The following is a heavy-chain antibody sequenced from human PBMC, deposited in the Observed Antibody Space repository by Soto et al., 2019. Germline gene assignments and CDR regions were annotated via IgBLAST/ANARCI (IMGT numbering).Heavy chain of an antibody. J-gene: IGHJ5*02. D-gene: IGHD4-17*01. CDR3: ARDPDYGDYVWGWFDP. Sequence: GASVKVSCKASGYTFTSYDINWVRQATGQGLEWMGWMNPNSGNTGYAQKFQGGVTMTRNTSISTAYMELSSLRSDDTAVYYCARDPDYGDYVWGWFDPWGQGTLVTVSS. V-gene: IGHV1-8*01. CDR2: MNPNSGNT. CDR1: GYTFTSYD.